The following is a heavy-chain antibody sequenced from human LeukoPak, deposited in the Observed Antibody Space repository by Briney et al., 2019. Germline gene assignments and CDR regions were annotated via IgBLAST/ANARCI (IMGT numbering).Heavy chain of an antibody. D-gene: IGHD2/OR15-2a*01. CDR2: IYHSGST. CDR3: ARDRNSNLRLGF. V-gene: IGHV4-30-2*01. Sequence: SQTLSLTCAVSGGSISSGGYSWSWIRQPPGKGLEWIGYIYHSGSTYYNPSLKSRVTISVDRSKNQFSLKLSSVTAADTAVYYCARDRNSNLRLGFWGPGTLVTVSS. CDR1: GGSISSGGYS. J-gene: IGHJ4*02.